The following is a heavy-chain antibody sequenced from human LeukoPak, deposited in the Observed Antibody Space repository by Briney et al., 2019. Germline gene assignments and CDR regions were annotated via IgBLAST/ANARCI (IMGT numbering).Heavy chain of an antibody. J-gene: IGHJ3*02. CDR3: ARPYYDSSGYYYWGNAFDI. CDR2: IWYDGSNK. V-gene: IGHV3-33*01. D-gene: IGHD3-22*01. CDR1: GFTFSSYG. Sequence: PGRSLRLSCAASGFTFSSYGMHWVRKATGKGLEWVAVIWYDGSNKYYADSVKGRFTISRDNSKNTLYLQMNSLRAEDTAVYYCARPYYDSSGYYYWGNAFDIWGQGTMVTVSS.